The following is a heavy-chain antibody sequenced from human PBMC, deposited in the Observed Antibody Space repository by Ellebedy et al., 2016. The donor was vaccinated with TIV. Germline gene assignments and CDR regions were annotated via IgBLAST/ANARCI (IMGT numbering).Heavy chain of an antibody. CDR1: GGSFSGYY. CDR3: ARGRIVVVPAAKNWFNP. Sequence: SETLSLXXAVYGGSFSGYYWSWIRQPPGKGLEWIGEINHSGSTNYNPSLKSRVTISVDTSKNQFSLKLSSVTAADTAVYYCARGRIVVVPAAKNWFNPWGQGTLVTVSS. V-gene: IGHV4-34*01. D-gene: IGHD2-2*01. J-gene: IGHJ5*02. CDR2: INHSGST.